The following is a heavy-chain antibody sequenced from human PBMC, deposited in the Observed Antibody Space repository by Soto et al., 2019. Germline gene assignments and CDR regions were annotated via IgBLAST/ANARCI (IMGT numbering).Heavy chain of an antibody. J-gene: IGHJ4*02. CDR1: GFTFSSYA. D-gene: IGHD2-2*01. CDR2: ISGSGGST. V-gene: IGHV3-23*01. CDR3: AKVRLYCSSTSCYSPPPY. Sequence: GGSLRLSCAASGFTFSSYAMSRVRQAPGKGLEWVSAISGSGGSTYYADSVKGRFTISRDNSKNTLYLQMNSLRAEDTAVYYCAKVRLYCSSTSCYSPPPYWGQGTLVTVSS.